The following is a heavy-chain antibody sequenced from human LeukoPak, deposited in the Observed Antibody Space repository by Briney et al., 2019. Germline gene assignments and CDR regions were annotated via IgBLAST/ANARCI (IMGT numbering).Heavy chain of an antibody. Sequence: SETLSLTCAVYGGSFSGYYWSWIRQPPGKGLERIGEINHSGSTNYNPSLKSRVTISVDTPKNQFSLKLSSVTAADTAVYYCARDTYYDSSGYYPYWYFDLWGRGTLVTVSS. J-gene: IGHJ2*01. CDR3: ARDTYYDSSGYYPYWYFDL. D-gene: IGHD3-22*01. CDR2: INHSGST. V-gene: IGHV4-34*01. CDR1: GGSFSGYY.